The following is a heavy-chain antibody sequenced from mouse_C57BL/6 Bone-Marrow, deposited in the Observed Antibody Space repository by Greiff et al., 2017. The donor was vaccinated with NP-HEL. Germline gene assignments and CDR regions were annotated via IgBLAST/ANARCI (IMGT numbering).Heavy chain of an antibody. CDR2: IDPETGGT. D-gene: IGHD1-1*01. CDR3: TRPNYYGSSYWYFDV. Sequence: VKLMESGAELVRPGASVTLSCKASGYTFTDYEMHWVKQTPVHGLEWIGAIDPETGGTAYNQKFKGKAILTADKSSSTAYMELRSLTSEDSAVYYCTRPNYYGSSYWYFDVWGTGTTVTASS. CDR1: GYTFTDYE. V-gene: IGHV1-15*01. J-gene: IGHJ1*03.